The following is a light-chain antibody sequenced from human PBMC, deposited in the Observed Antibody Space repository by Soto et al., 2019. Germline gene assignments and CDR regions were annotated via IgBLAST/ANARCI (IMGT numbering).Light chain of an antibody. CDR3: SSYTSSSTLYV. CDR1: SSDVGGYNY. Sequence: QSALTQPASVSGSPGQSITISCTGTSSDVGGYNYVSWYQQHPGKAPKVMIYGVTNRPSGVSHRFSGSKSGNTASLTISGLQAEDEADYYCSSYTSSSTLYVFGTGTKLTVL. J-gene: IGLJ1*01. CDR2: GVT. V-gene: IGLV2-14*01.